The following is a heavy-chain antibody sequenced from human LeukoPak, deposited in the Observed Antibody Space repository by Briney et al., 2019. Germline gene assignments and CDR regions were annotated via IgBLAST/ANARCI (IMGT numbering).Heavy chain of an antibody. CDR2: INEDGTEM. V-gene: IGHV3-7*01. J-gene: IGHJ4*02. D-gene: IGHD3-22*01. CDR1: GFSFTTYW. CDR3: ARDLHRSGYSDY. Sequence: GGSLRLSCATSGFSFTTYWMRWVRQAPGKGLEWVANINEDGTEMYYVDSVKGRFTISRDSARNSLYLQMNTLRAEDTAIYYCARDLHRSGYSDYWGQGTLVTVSS.